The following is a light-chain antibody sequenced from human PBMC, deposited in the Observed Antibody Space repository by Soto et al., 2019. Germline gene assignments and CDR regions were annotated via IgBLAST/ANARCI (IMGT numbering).Light chain of an antibody. CDR1: QSISSKY. J-gene: IGKJ4*01. CDR3: QQYNNWPRS. CDR2: GAS. V-gene: IGKV3D-15*01. Sequence: EIVLTQSLGTLSLSQEERATLSCRASQSISSKYLAWYQQKPGQAPRLLIYGASRRATGIPDRFSGSGSGTEFTLTISSLQSEDFAVYYCQQYNNWPRSFCGGAKVDI.